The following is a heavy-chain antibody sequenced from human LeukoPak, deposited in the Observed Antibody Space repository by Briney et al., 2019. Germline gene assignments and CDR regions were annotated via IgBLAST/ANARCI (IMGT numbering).Heavy chain of an antibody. D-gene: IGHD2-21*01. J-gene: IGHJ5*02. Sequence: SVKVSCKASGGTFSSYAISWVRQAPGQGLEWMGGIIPIFGTANYAQKFQGRVTITTDESTSTAYMELSSLRSEDMAVYYCARVVDDCFDPWGQGTLVTVSS. CDR3: ARVVDDCFDP. V-gene: IGHV1-69*05. CDR2: IIPIFGTA. CDR1: GGTFSSYA.